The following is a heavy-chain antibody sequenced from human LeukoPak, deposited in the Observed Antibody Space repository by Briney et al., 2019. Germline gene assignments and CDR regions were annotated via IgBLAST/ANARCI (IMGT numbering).Heavy chain of an antibody. CDR1: GDSVSRNSAV. CDR3: ARISSPWGSSDAFDM. Sequence: SQTLSLTCAISGDSVSRNSAVWTWLRQSPVRGLEWLGRTYYTSKWYNDYAVFLKSRIIINPDISKNQFSLQLTSVTPEDTAIYYCARISSPWGSSDAFDMWGQGTMVTVSS. D-gene: IGHD7-27*01. V-gene: IGHV6-1*01. J-gene: IGHJ3*02. CDR2: TYYTSKWYN.